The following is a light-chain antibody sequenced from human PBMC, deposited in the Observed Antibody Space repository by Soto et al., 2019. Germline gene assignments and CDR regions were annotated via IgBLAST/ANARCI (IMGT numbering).Light chain of an antibody. Sequence: QSALTQPPSASGPPGQSVTISCTGTSSDVGGYNFVSWYQQHPGKAPTLIIYEVTKRPSGVPDRFSGSKSGNTASLTVSGLQAEDEADYYCSSYSGTNNYVFGTGTKVTVL. V-gene: IGLV2-8*01. J-gene: IGLJ1*01. CDR2: EVT. CDR3: SSYSGTNNYV. CDR1: SSDVGGYNF.